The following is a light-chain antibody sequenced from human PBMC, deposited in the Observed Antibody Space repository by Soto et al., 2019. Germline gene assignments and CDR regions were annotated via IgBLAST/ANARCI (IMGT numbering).Light chain of an antibody. CDR3: SSYTRSSTSYV. CDR1: ISDVGGYNY. J-gene: IGLJ1*01. V-gene: IGLV2-14*01. Sequence: QCVLTQPASLSGSPGQSITISCTGTISDVGGYNYVSWYQQHPGKAPKLMIYEVSNRPSRVSNRFSGSKSGNTASLTISGLQAEDEADYYCSSYTRSSTSYVFRTGTKVTVL. CDR2: EVS.